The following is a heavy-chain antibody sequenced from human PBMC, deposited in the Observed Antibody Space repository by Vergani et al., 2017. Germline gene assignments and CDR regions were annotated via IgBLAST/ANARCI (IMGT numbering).Heavy chain of an antibody. CDR2: ISYDGDTT. D-gene: IGHD1-1*01. CDR3: AKFPLNITTPDRGDF. V-gene: IGHV3-30*18. J-gene: IGHJ4*02. Sequence: HVHMVESGGGVVRPGRSLRLSCAVSGFRFSDYGMHWVRQAPGRGLEWVALISYDGDTTYYEDSVKGRFTISRDNSKNTLFLQMHSLRVEDTALYYCAKFPLNITTPDRGDFWGQGSLVTVSS. CDR1: GFRFSDYG.